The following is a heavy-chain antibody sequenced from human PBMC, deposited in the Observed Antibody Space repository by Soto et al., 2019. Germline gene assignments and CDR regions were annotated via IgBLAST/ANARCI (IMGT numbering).Heavy chain of an antibody. CDR2: INAGNGNT. D-gene: IGHD3-10*01. V-gene: IGHV1-3*01. J-gene: IGHJ6*03. Sequence: ASVKVSCKASGYTFTSYAMHWVRQAPGQRLEWMGWINAGNGNTKYSQKFQGRVTITRDTSASTAYMDLSSLTSEDTAVYYCARVGYYGSGSYYNPACLGGFYYKDVWGKGTTVTVSS. CDR3: ARVGYYGSGSYYNPACLGGFYYKDV. CDR1: GYTFTSYA.